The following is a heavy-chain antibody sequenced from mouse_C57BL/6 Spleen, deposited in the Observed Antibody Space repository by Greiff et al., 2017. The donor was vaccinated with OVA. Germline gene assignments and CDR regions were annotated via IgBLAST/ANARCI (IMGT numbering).Heavy chain of an antibody. Sequence: QVTLKESGPGILQSSQTLSLTCSFSGFSLSTSGMGVSWIRQPSGKGLEWLAHIYWDDDKRYNPSLKRRLTISKDNSRNQVFLKITSVDTADTATYYCARSGYYGSHFDYWGQGTTLTVSS. CDR2: IYWDDDK. CDR1: GFSLSTSGMG. D-gene: IGHD1-1*01. V-gene: IGHV8-12*01. CDR3: ARSGYYGSHFDY. J-gene: IGHJ2*01.